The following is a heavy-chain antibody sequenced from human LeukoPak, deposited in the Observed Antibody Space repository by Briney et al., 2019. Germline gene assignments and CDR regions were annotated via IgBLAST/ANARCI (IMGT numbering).Heavy chain of an antibody. CDR2: INPNSGGT. Sequence: AASVTVSCTASGYTFTGYYMHWVRQAPGQGLEWMGWINPNSGGTNYAQKFQGWVTMTRDTSISTAYMELSRLRSDDTAVYYCARGGILWFGEPHGDYFDNWGQGTLVTVSS. J-gene: IGHJ4*02. V-gene: IGHV1-2*04. CDR3: ARGGILWFGEPHGDYFDN. CDR1: GYTFTGYY. D-gene: IGHD3-10*01.